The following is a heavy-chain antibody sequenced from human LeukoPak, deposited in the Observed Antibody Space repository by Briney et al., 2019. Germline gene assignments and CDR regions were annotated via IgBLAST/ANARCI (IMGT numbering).Heavy chain of an antibody. D-gene: IGHD3-22*01. CDR2: IDYSGST. Sequence: SETLSLTCTVSGGSLSSYYWSWIRQPPGKRLESIGYIDYSGSTNYNPSLKGRVSISIDKSRNQFSLKLNSVTAADTAVYYCARLVLQSGYYFILDYWGQGTLVTVSS. CDR3: ARLVLQSGYYFILDY. J-gene: IGHJ4*02. CDR1: GGSLSSYY. V-gene: IGHV4-59*08.